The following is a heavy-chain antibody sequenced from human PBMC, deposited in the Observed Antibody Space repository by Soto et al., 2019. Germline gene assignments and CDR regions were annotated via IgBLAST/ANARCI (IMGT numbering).Heavy chain of an antibody. CDR1: GDTFSRYA. Sequence: QVQLGQSGAEVKKPGSSVKVSCKASGDTFSRYAISWVRQAPGQGLGWMGGIIPTFGTPNYAQKFQGRVTIIADESTSTVYMEVSSLTSEDTAMYYCARVAYGDYGVDVWGQGTTVTVSS. CDR3: ARVAYGDYGVDV. V-gene: IGHV1-69*01. D-gene: IGHD4-17*01. CDR2: IIPTFGTP. J-gene: IGHJ6*02.